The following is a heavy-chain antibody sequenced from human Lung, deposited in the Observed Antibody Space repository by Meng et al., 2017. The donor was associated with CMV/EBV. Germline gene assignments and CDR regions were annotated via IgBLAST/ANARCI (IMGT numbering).Heavy chain of an antibody. Sequence: ASXXVSXKASGGTFSSYAISWVRQAPGQGLEWMGWISTYNDDKTYVQKFQTRVTMTTDRSTSTAYMELRNLRSDDTAVYYCARDRVGEPTFDYWGQGTRVTVSS. J-gene: IGHJ4*01. V-gene: IGHV1-18*01. CDR1: GGTFSSYA. CDR3: ARDRVGEPTFDY. CDR2: ISTYNDDK. D-gene: IGHD1-26*01.